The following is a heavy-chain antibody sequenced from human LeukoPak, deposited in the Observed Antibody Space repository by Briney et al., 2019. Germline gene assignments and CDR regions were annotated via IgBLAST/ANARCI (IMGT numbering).Heavy chain of an antibody. Sequence: GGSLRLSCAASGFTFRTFGMHWVRQAPGKGLEWVAIIWYDGINKYCADSVKGRFTISRDNAKNSLYLQMNSLRAEDTAVYYCARGVCSSTSCYAPSYYYYYYGMDVWGQGTTVTVSS. CDR2: IWYDGINK. V-gene: IGHV3-33*03. D-gene: IGHD2-2*01. CDR3: ARGVCSSTSCYAPSYYYYYYGMDV. CDR1: GFTFRTFG. J-gene: IGHJ6*02.